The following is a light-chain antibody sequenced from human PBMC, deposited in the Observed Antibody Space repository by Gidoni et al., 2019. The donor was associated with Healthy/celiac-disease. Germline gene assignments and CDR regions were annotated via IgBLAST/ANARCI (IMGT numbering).Light chain of an antibody. CDR1: QSVSSSY. Sequence: ELVLTQSPRTLSLSPGERATLSCRASQSVSSSYLAWYQQKPGQAPRLLIYGASSRATGIPARFSGSGSATDFTLTISRLEPQDFAVYYCQQYGSSPRVYTFGQGTKLEIK. CDR2: GAS. J-gene: IGKJ2*01. V-gene: IGKV3-20*01. CDR3: QQYGSSPRVYT.